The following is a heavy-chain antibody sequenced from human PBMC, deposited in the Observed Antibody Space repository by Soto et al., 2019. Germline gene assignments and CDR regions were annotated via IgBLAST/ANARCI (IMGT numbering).Heavy chain of an antibody. Sequence: EVQLVESGGGLVQPGRSLRLSCAASGFTFDDYAMHWVRQAPGKGLEWVSGISWNSGSIGYADSVKGRFTISRDNAKNSLYLQMNSLRAEDTALSYCAKDIGAAAGNFDYWGQGTLVTVSS. J-gene: IGHJ4*02. D-gene: IGHD6-13*01. V-gene: IGHV3-9*01. CDR2: ISWNSGSI. CDR1: GFTFDDYA. CDR3: AKDIGAAAGNFDY.